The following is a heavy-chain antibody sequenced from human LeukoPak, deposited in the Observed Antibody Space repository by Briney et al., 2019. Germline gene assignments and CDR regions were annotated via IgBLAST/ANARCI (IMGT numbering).Heavy chain of an antibody. J-gene: IGHJ3*02. CDR2: VSSSSSYI. V-gene: IGHV3-21*01. CDR1: GFSFSTYT. CDR3: ARDADDSNDAFDI. Sequence: GGSLRLSCAASGFSFSTYTMNWVRQAPGKGLEWVSSVSSSSSYIYYADSVKGRFTISRDNAKNSLYLQMNSLRVEDTAVYYCARDADDSNDAFDIWGQGTRVTVSS. D-gene: IGHD3-22*01.